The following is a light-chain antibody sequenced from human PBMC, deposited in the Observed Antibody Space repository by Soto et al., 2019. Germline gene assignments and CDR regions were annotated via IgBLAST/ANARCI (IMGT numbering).Light chain of an antibody. J-gene: IGKJ5*01. CDR3: MQALQSLT. CDR1: QSLLYNNTYNY. V-gene: IGKV2-28*01. Sequence: EIVMTQSPLTLPVTPGEPASISCRSSQSLLYNNTYNYLDWYVQKPGQSPQLLIYFGSNRAPGVPDRFSCSGSGTDFTLKINXVEAEDVGTYYCMQALQSLTFGQGTRLEIK. CDR2: FGS.